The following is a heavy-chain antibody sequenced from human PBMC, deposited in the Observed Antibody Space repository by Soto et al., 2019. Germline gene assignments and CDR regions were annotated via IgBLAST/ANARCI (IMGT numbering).Heavy chain of an antibody. Sequence: EVQLLESGGGLVQPGGSLRHSCAAAGFTFSSYAMSWVRQAPGKGLEWVSAISGSGGSTYYADSVKGRFTISRDNSKNTLYLQMNSRRAEDTAVYYCAKVTGANRLLWTISHRFDYWGQGTLVTVSS. J-gene: IGHJ4*02. V-gene: IGHV3-23*01. CDR3: AKVTGANRLLWTISHRFDY. CDR2: ISGSGGST. D-gene: IGHD2-21*01. CDR1: GFTFSSYA.